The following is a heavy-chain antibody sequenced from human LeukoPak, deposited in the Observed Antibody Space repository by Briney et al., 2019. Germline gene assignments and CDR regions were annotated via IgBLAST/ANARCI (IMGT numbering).Heavy chain of an antibody. D-gene: IGHD3-16*02. J-gene: IGHJ4*02. CDR2: IRYDGSNK. CDR3: ARAHHRRVYDYVWGSYPY. Sequence: GGSLRLSCAASGFTFDDYGMSWVRQAPGKGLEWVAFIRYDGSNKYYADSVKGRFTISRDNAKNSLYLQMNSLRAEDTAGYYCARAHHRRVYDYVWGSYPYWGQGTLVTVSS. CDR1: GFTFDDYG. V-gene: IGHV3-30*02.